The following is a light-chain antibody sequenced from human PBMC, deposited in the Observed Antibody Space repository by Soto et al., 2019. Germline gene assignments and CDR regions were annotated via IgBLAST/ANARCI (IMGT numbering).Light chain of an antibody. Sequence: DIQLTQSPSSLSAFVGDAVTITCQASQDISNCLNWYQHKPGRAPRLLIYDASNLHTGVPLKFTGSGSGTHFALRISNLQPEDTATYYCQHYNAVPPWTFGHGTRVEI. V-gene: IGKV1-33*01. CDR1: QDISNC. CDR2: DAS. CDR3: QHYNAVPPWT. J-gene: IGKJ1*01.